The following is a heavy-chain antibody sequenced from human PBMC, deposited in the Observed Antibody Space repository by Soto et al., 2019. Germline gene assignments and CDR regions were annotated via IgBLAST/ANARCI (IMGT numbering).Heavy chain of an antibody. Sequence: SVKVSCKASGGTFSSYAISWVRQAPGQGLEWMGGIIPIFGTANYAQKFQGRVTITADESTSTASMELSSLRSEDTAVYYCARDYLPQNTMVRGFYYCYGMDVWGQGTTVTVSS. CDR1: GGTFSSYA. CDR3: ARDYLPQNTMVRGFYYCYGMDV. V-gene: IGHV1-69*13. D-gene: IGHD3-10*01. J-gene: IGHJ6*02. CDR2: IIPIFGTA.